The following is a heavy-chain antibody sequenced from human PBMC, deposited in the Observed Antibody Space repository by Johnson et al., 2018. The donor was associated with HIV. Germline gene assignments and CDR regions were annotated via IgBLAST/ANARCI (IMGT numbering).Heavy chain of an antibody. D-gene: IGHD3-10*01. CDR1: GFNVSSNY. V-gene: IGHV3-66*01. CDR2: IYRGGST. J-gene: IGHJ3*02. CDR3: ARAGRGYGFDI. Sequence: VQLVESGGGLAQPGGSLRLSCAASGFNVSSNYMSWVRQAPGKGLEWVSVIYRGGSTYYADSVKGRFTISRDNSKNTLYLRMNSLRAEDTAVYYCARAGRGYGFDIWGQGTMVTVSS.